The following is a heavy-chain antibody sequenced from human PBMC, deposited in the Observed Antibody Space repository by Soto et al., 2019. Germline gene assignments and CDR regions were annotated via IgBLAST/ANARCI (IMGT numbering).Heavy chain of an antibody. CDR1: GVSVSSGSFY. CDR2: GNNSRTA. D-gene: IGHD3-10*01. CDR3: ARGSTGTQYDY. J-gene: IGHJ4*02. Sequence: PSETLSLTCTVSGVSVSSGSFYWAWLRQPPGQGLDWSGFGNNSRTANYKPSLKSRVTISVDTSRSQISLKVSSLTAADTAVYYCARGSTGTQYDYWGQGTLVTVSS. V-gene: IGHV4-61*01.